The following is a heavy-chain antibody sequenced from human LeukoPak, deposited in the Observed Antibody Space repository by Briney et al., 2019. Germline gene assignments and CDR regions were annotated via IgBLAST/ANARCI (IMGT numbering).Heavy chain of an antibody. CDR3: ARQYYHDSSGGDY. V-gene: IGHV4-39*01. J-gene: IGHJ4*02. Sequence: SETLSLTCTVSGDSIRTSSYYWGWIRQPPGKGLEWIGSICCNGSTYYNPSLKSRVTISIDTSKNQFSLKLSSVTAADTAMYYCARQYYHDSSGGDYWGQGALVTVSS. CDR1: GDSIRTSSYY. D-gene: IGHD3-22*01. CDR2: ICCNGST.